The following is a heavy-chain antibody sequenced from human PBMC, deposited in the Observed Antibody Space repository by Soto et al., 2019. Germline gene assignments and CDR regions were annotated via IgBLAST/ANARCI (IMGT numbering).Heavy chain of an antibody. Sequence: SETLSLTCTVSGGSISSYYWSWIRQPPGKGLEWIGYIYYSGSTNYNPSLKSRVTISVDTSKNQFSLKLSSVTAADTAVYYCARAGYDSRNYYYYGMDVWGQGTTVTV. D-gene: IGHD3-22*01. V-gene: IGHV4-59*08. CDR2: IYYSGST. CDR1: GGSISSYY. J-gene: IGHJ6*02. CDR3: ARAGYDSRNYYYYGMDV.